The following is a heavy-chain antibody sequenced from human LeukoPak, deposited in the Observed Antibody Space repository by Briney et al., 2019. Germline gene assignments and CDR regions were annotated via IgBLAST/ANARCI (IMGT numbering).Heavy chain of an antibody. CDR2: VYYSGST. D-gene: IGHD3-16*01. CDR3: ASSLDDCVWGHHYFDH. V-gene: IGHV4-59*01. Sequence: SETLSLTCTVSGGSISYYYWSWIRQPPGKGLEWIAYVYYSGSTNYNPSLKSRVTISVDTSKNQFSLKLSSVTAADTAIYYCASSLDDCVWGHHYFDHWGQGTLVTVSP. J-gene: IGHJ4*02. CDR1: GGSISYYY.